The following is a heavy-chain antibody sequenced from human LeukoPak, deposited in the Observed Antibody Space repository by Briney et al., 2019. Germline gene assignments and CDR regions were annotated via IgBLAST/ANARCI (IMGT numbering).Heavy chain of an antibody. D-gene: IGHD5-24*01. CDR3: ARGRNGFFDY. V-gene: IGHV3-74*01. CDR1: GFTFSTYW. CDR2: INSDAGRT. Sequence: PGGSLRLSCAASGFTFSTYWMHWVRQAPGKGLVWLSQINSDAGRTRYADSVKGRPTISRDNAKNTVYLQMNSLRAEDTAMYYCARGRNGFFDYWGHGTLVTVSS. J-gene: IGHJ4*01.